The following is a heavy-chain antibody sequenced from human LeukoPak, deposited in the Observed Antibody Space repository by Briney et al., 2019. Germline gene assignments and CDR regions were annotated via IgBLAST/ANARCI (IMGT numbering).Heavy chain of an antibody. CDR3: APGGVNIAAEERGWFDP. V-gene: IGHV3-7*03. D-gene: IGHD6-13*01. J-gene: IGHJ5*02. Sequence: GGSLRLSCAASGFTFSSYWMTWVRQAPGKGLEWVANIKQDGSEKYYVNSVKGRFTISRDNAQNSLYLQMNSLRAEDTAVYYCAPGGVNIAAEERGWFDPWGQGTLVTVSS. CDR1: GFTFSSYW. CDR2: IKQDGSEK.